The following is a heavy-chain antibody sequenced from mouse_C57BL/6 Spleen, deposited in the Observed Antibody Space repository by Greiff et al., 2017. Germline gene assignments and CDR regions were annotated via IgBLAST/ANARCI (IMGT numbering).Heavy chain of an antibody. CDR1: GFTFTDYY. Sequence: EVQLVESGGGLVQPGGSLSLSCAASGFTFTDYYMSWVRQPPGKALEWLGFIRNKANGYTTEYSASVKGRFTISRDNSQSILYLQMNALRAEDSATYYCARSPFITTVVARYYAMDYWGQGTSVTVSS. D-gene: IGHD1-1*01. V-gene: IGHV7-3*01. CDR2: IRNKANGYTT. CDR3: ARSPFITTVVARYYAMDY. J-gene: IGHJ4*01.